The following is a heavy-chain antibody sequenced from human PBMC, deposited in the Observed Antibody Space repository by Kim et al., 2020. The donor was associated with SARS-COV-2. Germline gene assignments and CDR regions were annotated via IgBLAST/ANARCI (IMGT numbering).Heavy chain of an antibody. Sequence: SETLSLTCAVYGGSFSGYYWSWIRQPPGKGLEWIGEINHSGSTNYNPSLKSRVTISVDTSKNQFSLKLSSVTAADTAVYYCARGSRITKRGGIVVVVAAPPFDYWGQGTLVTVSS. J-gene: IGHJ4*02. D-gene: IGHD2-15*01. V-gene: IGHV4-34*01. CDR2: INHSGST. CDR1: GGSFSGYY. CDR3: ARGSRITKRGGIVVVVAAPPFDY.